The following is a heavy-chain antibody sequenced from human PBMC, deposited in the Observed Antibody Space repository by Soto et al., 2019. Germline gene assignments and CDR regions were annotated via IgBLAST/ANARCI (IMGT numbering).Heavy chain of an antibody. CDR2: IIPIFGTA. D-gene: IGHD3-3*01. CDR1: GGTFSSHA. V-gene: IGHV1-69*01. CDR3: ARPGFWSAPTAGGMDV. Sequence: QVQLVQSGAEVKKPGSSVKVSCKASGGTFSSHAISWVRQAPGQGLEWMGGIIPIFGTANYAQKFQGRVTITADESTSTAYMELSSLRSEDTAVYYCARPGFWSAPTAGGMDVWGQGTTVTVSS. J-gene: IGHJ6*02.